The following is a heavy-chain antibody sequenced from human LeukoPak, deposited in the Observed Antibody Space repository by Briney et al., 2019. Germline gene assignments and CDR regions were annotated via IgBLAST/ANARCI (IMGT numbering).Heavy chain of an antibody. D-gene: IGHD5-12*01. CDR1: GFSFNNYA. CDR2: IIASSGAT. CDR3: VKGGYDYIEVAYFDF. J-gene: IGHJ4*02. Sequence: GSLLLSCAASGFSFNNYAMSWVRQAPGKGLEWVSIIIASSGATFYADSVKGRFTISRDTSKNTLYLQLNSLRLEDTAVYYCVKGGYDYIEVAYFDFWGQGTLVTVSS. V-gene: IGHV3-23*01.